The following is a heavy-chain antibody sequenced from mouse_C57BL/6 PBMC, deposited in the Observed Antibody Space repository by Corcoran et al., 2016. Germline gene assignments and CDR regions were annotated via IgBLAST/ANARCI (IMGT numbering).Heavy chain of an antibody. CDR3: ARSDYDGSYWYFDV. Sequence: QIQLVQSGPELKKPGETVKISCKASGYTFTTYGMSWVKQAPGKGLKWMGWINTYSGVPTYADDFKGRFAFSLETSASTAYLQINNLKNEDTATYFCARSDYDGSYWYFDVWGTGTTVTVSS. J-gene: IGHJ1*03. CDR2: INTYSGVP. CDR1: GYTFTTYG. V-gene: IGHV9-3*01. D-gene: IGHD2-4*01.